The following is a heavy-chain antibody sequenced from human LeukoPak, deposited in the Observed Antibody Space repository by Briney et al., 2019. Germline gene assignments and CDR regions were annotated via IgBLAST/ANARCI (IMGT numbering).Heavy chain of an antibody. D-gene: IGHD3-22*01. J-gene: IGHJ4*02. CDR1: GFTFSTYW. CDR2: IMYDGSQN. V-gene: IGHV3-7*01. CDR3: ARYFNSNGYSSLRGDY. Sequence: GGTLSLSCAASGFTFSTYWKMWIRQAPGKGLQWLASIMYDGSQNCYVDSVKGRFTVSRDNAKNSLFLQMNSLRAEDTAVYYCARYFNSNGYSSLRGDYWGQGTLVTVSS.